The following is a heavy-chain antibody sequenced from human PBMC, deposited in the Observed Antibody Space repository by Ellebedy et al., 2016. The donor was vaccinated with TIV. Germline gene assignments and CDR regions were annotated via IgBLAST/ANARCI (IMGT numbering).Heavy chain of an antibody. D-gene: IGHD5-24*01. CDR3: ARDLTATMGLK. J-gene: IGHJ4*02. V-gene: IGHV3-30*02. CDR1: GFTFSSYG. Sequence: GESLKISCAASGFTFSSYGMHWVRQAPGKGLEWVAFIQYDGRNKYYADSVKGRFTISRDNAKNSLYLQMNSLRAEDTAVYYCARDLTATMGLKWGQGTLVTVSS. CDR2: IQYDGRNK.